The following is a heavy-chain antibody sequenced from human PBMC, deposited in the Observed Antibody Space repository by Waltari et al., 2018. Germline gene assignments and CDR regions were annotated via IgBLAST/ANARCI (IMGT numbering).Heavy chain of an antibody. V-gene: IGHV4-34*01. CDR1: GGSFSGYY. Sequence: QVQLQQWGAGLLKPSETLSLTCAVYGGSFSGYYWSWIRQPPGKGLEWIGEINHSGSTHSNPCLKSRVTISIDTSKNQFSLKLSSVTAADTAVYYCAGYQVVTRTPDAFDIWGQGTMVTVSS. D-gene: IGHD2-15*01. CDR2: INHSGST. J-gene: IGHJ3*02. CDR3: AGYQVVTRTPDAFDI.